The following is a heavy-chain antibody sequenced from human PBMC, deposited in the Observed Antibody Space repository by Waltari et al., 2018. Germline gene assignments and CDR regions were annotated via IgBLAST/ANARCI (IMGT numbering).Heavy chain of an antibody. D-gene: IGHD3-16*01. CDR2: ISYDGSNK. Sequence: QVQLVESGGGVVQPGRSLRLSCAASGFTFSSYRMPWGRQAPGKGLEWVAVISYDGSNKYYADSVKGRFTISRDNSKNTLYLQMNSLRAEDTAVYYCAKDPYAGGGYYMDVWGKGTTVTISS. CDR1: GFTFSSYR. J-gene: IGHJ6*03. CDR3: AKDPYAGGGYYMDV. V-gene: IGHV3-30*18.